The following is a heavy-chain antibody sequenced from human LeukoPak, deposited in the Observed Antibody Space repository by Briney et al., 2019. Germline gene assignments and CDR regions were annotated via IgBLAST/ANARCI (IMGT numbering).Heavy chain of an antibody. J-gene: IGHJ4*02. CDR2: MSPNSGNT. V-gene: IGHV1-8*01. CDR1: GYTFTSYD. D-gene: IGHD3-10*01. CDR3: ASWWFGELSQWDY. Sequence: ASVKVSCKASGYTFTSYDINWVRQATGQGLEWMGWMSPNSGNTGYAQKFQGRVTMTRNTSISTAYMELSSLRSEDTAVYYCASWWFGELSQWDYWGQGTLVTVSS.